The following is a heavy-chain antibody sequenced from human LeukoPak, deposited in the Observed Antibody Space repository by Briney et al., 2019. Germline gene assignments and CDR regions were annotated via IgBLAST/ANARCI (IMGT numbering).Heavy chain of an antibody. CDR1: GGSISSSSSY. Sequence: SETLSLTCTVSGGSISSSSSYWGWIRQPPGKGLEWIGYIYYSGSTYYNPSLKSRVTISVDTSKNQFSLKLSSVTAADTAVYYCARVDTAMFFFDYWGQGTLVTVSS. V-gene: IGHV4-39*07. D-gene: IGHD5-18*01. CDR2: IYYSGST. J-gene: IGHJ4*02. CDR3: ARVDTAMFFFDY.